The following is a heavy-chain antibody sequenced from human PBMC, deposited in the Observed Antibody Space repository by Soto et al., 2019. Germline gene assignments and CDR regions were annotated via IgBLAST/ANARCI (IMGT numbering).Heavy chain of an antibody. D-gene: IGHD6-13*01. V-gene: IGHV4-39*07. CDR1: GDSISSYNYY. J-gene: IGHJ6*02. CDR2: IYYSGGT. CDR3: ARDLRSSPTSTYYDYGMDV. Sequence: PSETLSLTCTVSGDSISSYNYYWGWIRQPPGKGLEWIGDIYYSGGTNYNPSLKSRVIISVDTSKNQFSLKLSSVTAADTAVYYCARDLRSSPTSTYYDYGMDVWGQGTTVTVSS.